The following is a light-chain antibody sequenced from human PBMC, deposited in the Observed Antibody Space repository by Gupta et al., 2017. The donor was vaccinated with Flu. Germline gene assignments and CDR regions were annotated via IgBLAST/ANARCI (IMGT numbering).Light chain of an antibody. CDR2: KDS. V-gene: IGLV3-25*03. J-gene: IGLJ3*02. Sequence: SGDVLTEAFVYWYQQKAGQAPVLVIFKDSKRPSGIPDRFSGSSSGTTVTLTISDVQAEDAADYYCQTADSDYNWIFGGGTRLTV. CDR3: QTADSDYNWI. CDR1: VLTEAF.